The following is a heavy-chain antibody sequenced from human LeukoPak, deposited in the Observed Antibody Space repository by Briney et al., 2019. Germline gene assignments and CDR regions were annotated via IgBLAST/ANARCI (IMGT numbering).Heavy chain of an antibody. CDR2: IPTSGGGI. V-gene: IGHV3-23*01. CDR1: GFSFNSYA. Sequence: PGGSLRLSCAASGFSFNSYAMTWVRQAPGKGLEWVSSIPTSGGGIQYADSVQGRFTISRDNSKNTLYLQMTSLTAEDTAVYYCAKSYPGHNLEYYYDTSGYTDWGQGTLVTVSS. CDR3: AKSYPGHNLEYYYDTSGYTD. D-gene: IGHD3-22*01. J-gene: IGHJ4*02.